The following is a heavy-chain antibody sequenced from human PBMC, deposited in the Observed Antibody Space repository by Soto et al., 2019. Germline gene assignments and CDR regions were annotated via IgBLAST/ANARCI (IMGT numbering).Heavy chain of an antibody. Sequence: SETLSLTCAVSGGSISSGDYSWSWIRQPPGKGLEWIGYIYHSGSTYYNPSLKSRVTISVDRSKNQFSLKLTSATAADTAVYYCARSAYCGGDCYSEYFQHWGQGTLVTVSS. CDR1: GGSISSGDYS. D-gene: IGHD2-21*02. CDR3: ARSAYCGGDCYSEYFQH. CDR2: IYHSGST. V-gene: IGHV4-30-2*01. J-gene: IGHJ1*01.